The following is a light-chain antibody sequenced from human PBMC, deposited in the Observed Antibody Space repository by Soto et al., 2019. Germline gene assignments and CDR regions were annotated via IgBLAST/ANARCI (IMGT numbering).Light chain of an antibody. CDR3: AAWDDSLNGVL. V-gene: IGLV1-44*01. CDR2: GNN. J-gene: IGLJ2*01. CDR1: SSNIGSNT. Sequence: QSVLTQPPSASGTPGQRVTISCSGSSSNIGSNTVNWYQQLPGTAPKLLIYGNNERPSGVPDRFSSSKSGTSASLAISGLQSEDEADYYCAAWDDSLNGVLFGGGTKVTVL.